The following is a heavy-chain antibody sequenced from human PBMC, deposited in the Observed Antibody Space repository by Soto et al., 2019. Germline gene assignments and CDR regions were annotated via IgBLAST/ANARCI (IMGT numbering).Heavy chain of an antibody. CDR2: IIPIFGTA. V-gene: IGHV1-69*01. CDR3: ARDPSPYCGGDCYYGYFDY. CDR1: GGTSSSYA. Sequence: QVQLVQSGAEVKKPGSSVKVSCKASGGTSSSYAISWVRQAPGQGLEWMGGIIPIFGTANYAQKFQGRVTITADESTSTAYMELSSLRSEDTAVYYCARDPSPYCGGDCYYGYFDYWGQGTLVTVSS. D-gene: IGHD2-21*02. J-gene: IGHJ4*02.